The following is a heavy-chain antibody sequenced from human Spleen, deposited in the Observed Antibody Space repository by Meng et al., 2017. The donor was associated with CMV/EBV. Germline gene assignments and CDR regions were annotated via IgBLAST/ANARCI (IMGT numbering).Heavy chain of an antibody. Sequence: ASVKVSCKASGYTFTSYGISWVRQAPGQGLEWMGWISAYNGNTNYAQKLQGRVTMTTDTSTSTAYMELSSLRSEDTAVYYCARPYSSSSGSGEEQLNYYYYGMDVWGQGTTVTVSS. CDR2: ISAYNGNT. J-gene: IGHJ6*02. CDR3: ARPYSSSSGSGEEQLNYYYYGMDV. CDR1: GYTFTSYG. V-gene: IGHV1-18*01. D-gene: IGHD6-6*01.